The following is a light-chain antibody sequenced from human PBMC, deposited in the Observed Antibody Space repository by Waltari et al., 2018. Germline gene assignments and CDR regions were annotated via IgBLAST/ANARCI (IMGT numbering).Light chain of an antibody. CDR3: QQYDTVPYT. V-gene: IGKV1-5*03. J-gene: IGKJ2*01. CDR2: KAS. Sequence: DIQMTQSPSTLSASLGDRVPLTCRASQSIHSWLTWYQQKPGKAPKLLFYKASTLQTGVPSRFSGSVSGTDFTLTISSLQPDDFATYYCQQYDTVPYTFGLGTKVE. CDR1: QSIHSW.